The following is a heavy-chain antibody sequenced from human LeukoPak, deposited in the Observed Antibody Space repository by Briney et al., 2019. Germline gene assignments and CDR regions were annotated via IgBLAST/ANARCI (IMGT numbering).Heavy chain of an antibody. CDR2: IYYSGST. J-gene: IGHJ4*02. CDR3: ARHGGYSYGPFDY. CDR1: GGSISSYY. V-gene: IGHV4-59*08. Sequence: SKTLSLTCTVSGGSISSYYWSWIRQPPGKGLEWIGYIYYSGSTNYNPSLKTRVTISVDTSKNQFSLKLSSVTAADTAVYYCARHGGYSYGPFDYWGQGTLVTVSS. D-gene: IGHD5-18*01.